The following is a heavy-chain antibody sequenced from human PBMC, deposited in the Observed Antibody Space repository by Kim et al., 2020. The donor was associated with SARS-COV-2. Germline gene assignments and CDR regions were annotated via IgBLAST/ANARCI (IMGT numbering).Heavy chain of an antibody. V-gene: IGHV4-59*08. Sequence: SETLSLTCTVSVGSISSYYWSWIRQPPGKGLEWLGYIYYSGSTNYNPSLKSRVTISVDTSKNQFSLKLSSVTAADTAVYYCARHEAVLLWFGPGAFDIWGQGTMITVSS. CDR1: VGSISSYY. D-gene: IGHD3-10*01. CDR3: ARHEAVLLWFGPGAFDI. J-gene: IGHJ3*02. CDR2: IYYSGST.